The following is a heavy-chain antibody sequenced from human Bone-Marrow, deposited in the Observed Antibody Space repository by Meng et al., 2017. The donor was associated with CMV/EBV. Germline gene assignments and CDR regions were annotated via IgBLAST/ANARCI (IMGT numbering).Heavy chain of an antibody. V-gene: IGHV5-51*01. D-gene: IGHD3-3*01. Sequence: KVSCKGSGYSFTSYWIGWVRQMPGKGLEWMGIIYPGDSGTRYSPSFQGQVTISADKSISTAYLQWSSLKASDTAMYYCARLPYYDFWSGYLADYYGMDVWGQGTTVTVSS. CDR1: GYSFTSYW. CDR2: IYPGDSGT. CDR3: ARLPYYDFWSGYLADYYGMDV. J-gene: IGHJ6*02.